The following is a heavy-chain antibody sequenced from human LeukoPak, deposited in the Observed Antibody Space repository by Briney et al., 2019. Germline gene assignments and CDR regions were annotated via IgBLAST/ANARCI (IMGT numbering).Heavy chain of an antibody. Sequence: PGGSLRLSCEASGFTFSDYYMSWIRQAPGQGLEWVSYISSSGSTKYYADSVKGRFTISRDNAANSLYLRMNSLRVEDTAVYCCVLTGNTFSWGQGTLVTVSS. V-gene: IGHV3-11*01. CDR2: ISSSGSTK. D-gene: IGHD1-7*01. J-gene: IGHJ5*02. CDR3: VLTGNTFS. CDR1: GFTFSDYY.